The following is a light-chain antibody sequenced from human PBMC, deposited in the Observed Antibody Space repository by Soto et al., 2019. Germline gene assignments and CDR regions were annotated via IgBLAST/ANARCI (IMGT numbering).Light chain of an antibody. CDR1: SSDVGAYNY. V-gene: IGLV2-14*03. Sequence: QSALTQPASVSGSPGQSITISCTGTSSDVGAYNYVSWYQHYPGKAPKLMIFDVSNRPSGVSNRFSGSKSGNTASLTISGLQAEDEADYHCSSYTTSSTVVFGGGTKVTVL. J-gene: IGLJ2*01. CDR3: SSYTTSSTVV. CDR2: DVS.